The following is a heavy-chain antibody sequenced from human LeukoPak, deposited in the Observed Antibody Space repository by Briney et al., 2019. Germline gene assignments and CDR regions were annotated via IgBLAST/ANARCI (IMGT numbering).Heavy chain of an antibody. CDR1: GGSVSSHY. D-gene: IGHD6-13*01. V-gene: IGHV4-4*07. CDR3: ARDRYSSSWYKYYYYGMDV. J-gene: IGHJ6*02. CDR2: IYTSGNT. Sequence: PSETLSLTCTVSGGSVSSHYWSWIRQPAGKGLEWIGRIYTSGNTNYNASLKSRVTMSVDTSKNQFSLKLSSVTAADTAVYYCARDRYSSSWYKYYYYGMDVWGQGTTVTVSS.